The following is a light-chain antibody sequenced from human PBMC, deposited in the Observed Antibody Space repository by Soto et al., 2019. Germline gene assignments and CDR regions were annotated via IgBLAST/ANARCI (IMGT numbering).Light chain of an antibody. J-gene: IGLJ2*01. CDR2: NNN. CDR3: ATWDDSLPAV. V-gene: IGLV1-44*01. Sequence: QSVLTQPPSASGTPGQRVTISCSGSSSNIGRNTVNWYQQFPGTAPNLLIYNNNERPSGVPDRFSGSKSGTSASLAISGLQSEDEAAYYCATWDDSLPAVFGGGTKLTVL. CDR1: SSNIGRNT.